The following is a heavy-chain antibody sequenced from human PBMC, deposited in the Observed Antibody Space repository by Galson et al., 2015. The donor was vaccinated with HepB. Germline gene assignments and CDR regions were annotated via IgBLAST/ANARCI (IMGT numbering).Heavy chain of an antibody. J-gene: IGHJ5*02. CDR3: TTDVYYLTYWSWLGP. V-gene: IGHV3-30*03. CDR1: GFAFYNYG. CDR2: ISYDGSIK. D-gene: IGHD2-8*02. Sequence: SLRLSCAASGFAFYNYGMHWVRQAPGKGLEWVAVISYDGSIKFYADSVKGRFTISRDSSMNTLYLRMNSLKTEDTAVYYCTTDVYYLTYWSWLGPWGQGTLVTVSS.